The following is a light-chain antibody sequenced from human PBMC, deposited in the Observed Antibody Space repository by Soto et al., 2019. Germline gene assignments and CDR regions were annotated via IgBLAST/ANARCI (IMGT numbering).Light chain of an antibody. V-gene: IGLV2-14*03. CDR1: SXDVGGSNF. CDR3: VSYTSSTAYV. J-gene: IGLJ1*01. Sequence: QSALTQPASVSDSPGQSITISCTGTSXDVGGSNFVSWYQQHPGKPPKLIIYDVANRPSGVSNRFSGSKSGSTASLIISRLQTEDEADYYCVSYTSSTAYVFRTGTKVTV. CDR2: DVA.